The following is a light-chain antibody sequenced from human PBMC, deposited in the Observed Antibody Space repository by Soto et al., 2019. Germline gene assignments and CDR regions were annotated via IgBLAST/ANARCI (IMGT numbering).Light chain of an antibody. CDR3: CSYAGSSTYV. CDR2: EVS. V-gene: IGLV2-23*02. CDR1: SSDVGSYNL. J-gene: IGLJ1*01. Sequence: SVLTQTASVSGSPGQSITISCTGTSSDVGSYNLVSWYQQHPGKAPKLMIYEVSKRPSGVSNRFSGSKSGNTASLTISGLQAEDEADYYCCSYAGSSTYVFGTGTKVTV.